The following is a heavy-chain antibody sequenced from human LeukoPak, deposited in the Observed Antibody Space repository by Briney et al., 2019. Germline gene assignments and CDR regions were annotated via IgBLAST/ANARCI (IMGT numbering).Heavy chain of an antibody. CDR3: ARDSLAVAATPLDYYYGMDV. Sequence: GASVKVSCKASGYTFTSYGISWVRQAPGQGLEWMGWISAYNGNTNYPQKLQGRVTMTTDTSTSTAYMELRSLRSDDTAVYYCARDSLAVAATPLDYYYGMDVWGQGTTVTVSS. D-gene: IGHD2-15*01. J-gene: IGHJ6*02. CDR1: GYTFTSYG. CDR2: ISAYNGNT. V-gene: IGHV1-18*01.